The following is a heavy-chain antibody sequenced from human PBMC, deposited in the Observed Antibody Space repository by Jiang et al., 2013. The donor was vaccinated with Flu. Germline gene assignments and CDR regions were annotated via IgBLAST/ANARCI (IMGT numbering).Heavy chain of an antibody. J-gene: IGHJ6*02. CDR1: GGSISSYY. CDR3: ARDSGSGWWKGDYGMDV. CDR2: IYYSGST. D-gene: IGHD6-19*01. Sequence: GSGLVKPSETLSLTCTVSGGSISSYYWSWIRQPPGKGLEWIGYIYYSGSTNYNPSLKSRVTISVDTSKNQFSLKLSSVTAADTAVYYCARDSGSGWWKGDYGMDVWGQGDHGHRLL. V-gene: IGHV4-59*01.